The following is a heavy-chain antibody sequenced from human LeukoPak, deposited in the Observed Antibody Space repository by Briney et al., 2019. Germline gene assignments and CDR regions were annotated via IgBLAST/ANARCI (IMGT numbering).Heavy chain of an antibody. CDR2: FGPEEGET. CDR3: ARVQWGYDSRGFYSNWFDP. CDR1: GYTLTELS. V-gene: IGHV1-24*01. D-gene: IGHD3-22*01. Sequence: ASVKVSCKVSGYTLTELSIHWVRQAPGKGLEWMGGFGPEEGETIYAQKFQGRVTMTEDTSTDTAWMELNSLRSEDTALYYCARVQWGYDSRGFYSNWFDPWGQGTLVTVSS. J-gene: IGHJ5*02.